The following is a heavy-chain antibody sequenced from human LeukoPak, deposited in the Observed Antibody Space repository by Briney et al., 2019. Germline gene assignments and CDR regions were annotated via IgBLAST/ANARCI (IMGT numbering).Heavy chain of an antibody. CDR3: ARGAAVTAGIDY. CDR2: INSDGSAT. CDR1: GFNFSTYW. V-gene: IGHV3-74*03. J-gene: IGHJ4*02. Sequence: GGSLRLSCAVSGFNFSTYWIHWVRQAPGKGPVWVSLINSDGSATTYGDSAKGRFTVSRDNDKNTVFLEMNSLKVEDTAVYYCARGAAVTAGIDYWGQGTLVTVSS. D-gene: IGHD6-13*01.